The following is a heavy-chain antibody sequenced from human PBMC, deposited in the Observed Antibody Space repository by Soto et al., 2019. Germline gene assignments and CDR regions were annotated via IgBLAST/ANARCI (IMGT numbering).Heavy chain of an antibody. J-gene: IGHJ4*02. CDR3: AKEGHSSGWSFFDY. Sequence: QVQLVQSGAEVTKPGASVRVSCKASGYTFTNYAMHWVRQAPGQRHEWMGWINVGNGNTEYSQKFQGRVTISRDTSATTAYMELSSLTSEDTAVYYCAKEGHSSGWSFFDYWGQGTLVTVSS. CDR1: GYTFTNYA. V-gene: IGHV1-3*01. CDR2: INVGNGNT. D-gene: IGHD6-19*01.